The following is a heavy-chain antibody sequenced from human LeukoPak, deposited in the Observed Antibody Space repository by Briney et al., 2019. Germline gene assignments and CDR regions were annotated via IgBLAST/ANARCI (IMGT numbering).Heavy chain of an antibody. Sequence: PSETLSLTCAVYGGSFSGYYWSWVRQPPGKGLEWIGEINHSGSTNYNPSLTSRVTISVDTSKNQFSLTLSSVTAADTAVYYCARVNRITMVRGATPPYYYYYMDVWGKGTTVTVSS. D-gene: IGHD3-10*01. CDR2: INHSGST. CDR3: ARVNRITMVRGATPPYYYYYMDV. J-gene: IGHJ6*03. CDR1: GGSFSGYY. V-gene: IGHV4-34*01.